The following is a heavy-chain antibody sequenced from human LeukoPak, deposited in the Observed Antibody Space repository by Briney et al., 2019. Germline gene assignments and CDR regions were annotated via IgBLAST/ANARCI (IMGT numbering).Heavy chain of an antibody. Sequence: SETLSLTCTVSGGSISSYYWSWIRQPPGKGLEWIGYIYYSGSTNYNPSLKSRVTISVDTSKNQFSLKLRSVTAADTAGYYCARGATVTTGYDYWGKGTLVTVSS. J-gene: IGHJ4*02. CDR1: GGSISSYY. V-gene: IGHV4-59*01. CDR2: IYYSGST. CDR3: ARGATVTTGYDY. D-gene: IGHD4-4*01.